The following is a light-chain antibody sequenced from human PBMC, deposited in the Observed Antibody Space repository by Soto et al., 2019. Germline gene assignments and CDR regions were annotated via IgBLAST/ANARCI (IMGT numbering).Light chain of an antibody. CDR3: QSYDGSLSGWV. J-gene: IGLJ3*02. V-gene: IGLV1-40*01. CDR2: GNS. CDR1: SSNIGAGYD. Sequence: QLVLTQPPSVSGAPGQRVTISCTGSSSNIGAGYDVHWYQQLPGTAPKLLIYGNSNRPSGVPDRFSGSKSGTSASLAITGLQAEDEADYYCQSYDGSLSGWVFGGGTQLTVL.